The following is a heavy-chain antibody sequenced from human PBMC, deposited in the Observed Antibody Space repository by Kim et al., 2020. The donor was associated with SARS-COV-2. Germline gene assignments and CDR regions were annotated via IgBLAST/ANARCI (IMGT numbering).Heavy chain of an antibody. CDR2: STK. CDR3: TRENFWYFDL. D-gene: IGHD1-7*01. Sequence: STKNYADSVKGRLTVSRDNAKNSLYLQMNSLRAEDTAIYFCTRENFWYFDLWGRGTLVTVSS. J-gene: IGHJ2*01. V-gene: IGHV3-48*03.